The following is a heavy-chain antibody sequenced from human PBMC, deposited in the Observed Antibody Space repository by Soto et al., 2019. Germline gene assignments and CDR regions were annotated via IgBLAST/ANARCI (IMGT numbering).Heavy chain of an antibody. Sequence: ASVKVPCKASGYTFTSYAMHWVRQAPGQRLEWMGWINAGNGNTKYSQKFQGRVTITRDTSASTAYMELSSLRSEDTAVYYCASTGYSSGWYGGYYYYYGMDVWGQGTTVTVSS. V-gene: IGHV1-3*01. CDR2: INAGNGNT. CDR1: GYTFTSYA. J-gene: IGHJ6*02. CDR3: ASTGYSSGWYGGYYYYYGMDV. D-gene: IGHD6-19*01.